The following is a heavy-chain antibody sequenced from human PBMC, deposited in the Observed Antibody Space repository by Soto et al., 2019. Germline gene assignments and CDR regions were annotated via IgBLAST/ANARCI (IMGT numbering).Heavy chain of an antibody. CDR1: GYTFTSYD. CDR2: MNPNSGNT. CDR3: ARGATGRLRFLEWLLYRQGGWFDP. Sequence: ASVKVSCKASGYTFTSYDINWVRQATGQGLEWMGWMNPNSGNTGYAQKFQGRVTMTRNTSISTAYMELSSLRSEDTAVYYCARGATGRLRFLEWLLYRQGGWFDPWGQGTLVTVSS. D-gene: IGHD3-3*01. J-gene: IGHJ5*02. V-gene: IGHV1-8*01.